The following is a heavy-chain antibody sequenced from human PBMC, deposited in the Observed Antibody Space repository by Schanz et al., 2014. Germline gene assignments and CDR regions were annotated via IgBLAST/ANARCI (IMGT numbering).Heavy chain of an antibody. CDR1: GFTLSSYA. D-gene: IGHD6-13*01. Sequence: VQLVESGGGVVQPGRSLRLSCAAYGFTLSSYAMHWVRQAPGKGLEWVSSISSSSSYIYYADSVKGRFTISRDNAKNSLYLQMNSLRAEDTAVYYCAREEGWGIAAAGPKHYYYGMDVWGQGTTVTVSS. J-gene: IGHJ6*02. CDR3: AREEGWGIAAAGPKHYYYGMDV. V-gene: IGHV3-21*01. CDR2: ISSSSSYI.